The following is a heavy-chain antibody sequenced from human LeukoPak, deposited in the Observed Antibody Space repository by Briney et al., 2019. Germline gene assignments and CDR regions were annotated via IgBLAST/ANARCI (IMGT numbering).Heavy chain of an antibody. J-gene: IGHJ4*02. Sequence: GGSLRLSCVVSGFTFSSFGMHWVRQAPGKGLEWVAFIRFDENSEYYADSVKGRFTISRDNSKNTLYLQINSLRVEDTAVYYCARDLRIVGAVPGGFDYWGQGTLVTVSS. CDR2: IRFDENSE. V-gene: IGHV3-30*02. CDR3: ARDLRIVGAVPGGFDY. D-gene: IGHD1-26*01. CDR1: GFTFSSFG.